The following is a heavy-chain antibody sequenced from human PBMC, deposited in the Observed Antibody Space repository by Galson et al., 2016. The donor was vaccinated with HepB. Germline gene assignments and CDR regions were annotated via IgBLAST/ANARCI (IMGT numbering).Heavy chain of an antibody. CDR2: IREDSFEK. J-gene: IGHJ6*02. CDR1: GFNFYGYW. D-gene: IGHD3-16*01. CDR3: ARGIMAAHWGMDV. Sequence: SLRLSCAAAGFNFYGYWMSWVRQAPGRGLEWMANIREDSFEKYYMESVKGRFTISRDNAKSLLFLQMNYLTAEDTGVYYCARGIMAAHWGMDVWGQGTTVIVSS. V-gene: IGHV3-7*03.